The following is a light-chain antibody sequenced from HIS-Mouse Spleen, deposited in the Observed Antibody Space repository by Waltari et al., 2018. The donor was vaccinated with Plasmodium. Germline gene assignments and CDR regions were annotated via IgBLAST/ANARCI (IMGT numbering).Light chain of an antibody. CDR2: DAS. J-gene: IGKJ3*01. CDR1: QDISNY. V-gene: IGKV1-33*01. Sequence: DIQMTQSPSSLSASVGDRVPITCQASQDISNYFNWYQQKPGKAPKLLIYDASNLETGVPSRFSGSGSGTDFTFTISSLQPEDIATYYCQQYDNLPPLFTFGPGTKVDIK. CDR3: QQYDNLPPLFT.